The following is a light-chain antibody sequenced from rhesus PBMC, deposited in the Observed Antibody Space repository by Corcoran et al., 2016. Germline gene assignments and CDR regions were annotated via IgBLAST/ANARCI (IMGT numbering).Light chain of an antibody. Sequence: SYELTQPPSVSAASGQTARITCGGDIIGSKNVHWYQQKPPQAPVVVIHADKQRPSGIPDRFSGSNSGNTAILTITRVEPGDDADYYCQVWDSDSDVFGGGTKVTVL. CDR2: ADK. V-gene: IGLV3-25*02. CDR1: IIGSKN. J-gene: IGLJ6*01. CDR3: QVWDSDSDV.